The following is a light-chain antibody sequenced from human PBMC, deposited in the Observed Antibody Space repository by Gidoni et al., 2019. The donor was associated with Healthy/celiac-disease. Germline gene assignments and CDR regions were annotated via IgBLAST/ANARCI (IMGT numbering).Light chain of an antibody. CDR3: QQRSNWPPFT. J-gene: IGKJ3*01. V-gene: IGKV3-11*01. Sequence: EIVLTQSPATLSLSPWERATLSCRASQSVSSYFAWYQQKPGQAPRLLIYDASNRATGIPARFSGSGSCTDFTLTISSLEPEDFAVYYCQQRSNWPPFTFGPGTKVDIK. CDR1: QSVSSY. CDR2: DAS.